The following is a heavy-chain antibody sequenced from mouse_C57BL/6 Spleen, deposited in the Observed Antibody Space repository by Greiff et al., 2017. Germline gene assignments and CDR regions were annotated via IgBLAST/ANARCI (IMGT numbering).Heavy chain of an antibody. CDR3: ARDWDEGDWYFDV. D-gene: IGHD4-1*01. Sequence: QVQLQQPGAELVRPGSSVKLSCKASGYTFTSSWMDWVKQRPGQGLEWIGNIYPSDSETHYNQNFKDKATLPVDKSSSTAYMQLSSLTSEDSAVYYCARDWDEGDWYFDVWGTGTTVTVSS. CDR2: IYPSDSET. J-gene: IGHJ1*03. CDR1: GYTFTSSW. V-gene: IGHV1-61*01.